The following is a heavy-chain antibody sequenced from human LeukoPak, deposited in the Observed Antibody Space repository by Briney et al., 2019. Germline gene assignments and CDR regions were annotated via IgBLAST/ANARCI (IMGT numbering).Heavy chain of an antibody. V-gene: IGHV5-51*01. CDR3: TRLIGGESRDY. CDR1: GYSFSTCW. J-gene: IGHJ4*02. CDR2: IYPDDSDT. D-gene: IGHD4-17*01. Sequence: GESLKISCKGSGYSFSTCWIGWVRQMPGKGLEWMGIIYPDDSDTRYSPSFQGQVTISADKSISTAHLQWSSLQASDTAMYYCTRLIGGESRDYWGQGTLVTVSS.